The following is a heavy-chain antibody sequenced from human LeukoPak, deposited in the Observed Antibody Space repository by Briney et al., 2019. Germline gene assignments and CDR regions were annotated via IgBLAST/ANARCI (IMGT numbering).Heavy chain of an antibody. CDR2: INPSGGST. J-gene: IGHJ3*02. V-gene: IGHV1-46*01. CDR3: ARMTTVTKWAFDI. D-gene: IGHD4-17*01. Sequence: ASVKVSCKASGFTFTSSAVHWVRQAPGQGLEWMGIINPSGGSTSYAQKFQGRVAMTRDTSTSTVYMELSSLRSEDTAVYYCARMTTVTKWAFDIWGQGTMVTVSS. CDR1: GFTFTSSA.